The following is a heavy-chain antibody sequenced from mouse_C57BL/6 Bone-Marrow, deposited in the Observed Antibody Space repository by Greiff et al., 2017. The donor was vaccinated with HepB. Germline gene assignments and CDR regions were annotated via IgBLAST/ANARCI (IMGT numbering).Heavy chain of an antibody. CDR2: IWSGGST. V-gene: IGHV2-2*01. D-gene: IGHD1-1*01. CDR3: ARNLHYYGSSEAMDY. Sequence: QVHVKQSGPGLVQPSQSLSITCTVSGFSLTSYGVHWVRQSPGKGLEWLGVIWSGGSTDYNAAFISRLSISKDNSKSQVFFKMNSLQADDTAIYYCARNLHYYGSSEAMDYWGQGTSVTVSS. J-gene: IGHJ4*01. CDR1: GFSLTSYG.